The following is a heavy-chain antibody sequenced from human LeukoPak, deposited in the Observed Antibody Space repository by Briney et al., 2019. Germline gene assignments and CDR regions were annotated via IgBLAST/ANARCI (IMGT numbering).Heavy chain of an antibody. CDR1: CYRFTSYW. CDR3: ARQWLAPHYFDH. D-gene: IGHD6-19*01. V-gene: IGHV5-51*01. Sequence: GAALQTSFHGFCYRFTSYWLGLVRPMPGKGLGWVGIIYPGGSDTRYSPSFQSHVTITADKSVTASYLQSSSLKASDTAMYYCARQWLAPHYFDHWGQGTLVTVSS. J-gene: IGHJ4*02. CDR2: IYPGGSDT.